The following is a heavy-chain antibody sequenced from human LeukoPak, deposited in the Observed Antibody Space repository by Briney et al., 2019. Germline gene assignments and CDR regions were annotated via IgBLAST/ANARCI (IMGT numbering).Heavy chain of an antibody. V-gene: IGHV4-59*01. CDR3: ARGYDVRGYYYYYYMDV. D-gene: IGHD1-1*01. CDR1: GGSISSYY. J-gene: IGHJ6*03. Sequence: SETLSLTCTVSGGSISSYYWSWIRQPPGKGLEWIGYIYYSGSTNYNPSLKSRVTISVDTSKNQFSPKLSSVTAADTAVYYCARGYDVRGYYYYYYMDVWGKGTTVTVSS. CDR2: IYYSGST.